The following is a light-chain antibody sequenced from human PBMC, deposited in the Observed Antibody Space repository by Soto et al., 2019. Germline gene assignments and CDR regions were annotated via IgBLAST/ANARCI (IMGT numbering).Light chain of an antibody. Sequence: ELVLTQSPGTLSLSPGERATLSCRASQSVSSSYLAWYQQKPGQAPRLLIYGASSRATGIPDRFSGSGSRTDFTLTISRLEPEDFAVYYCQQYGNSPTFGGGTKVEIK. CDR3: QQYGNSPT. CDR1: QSVSSSY. V-gene: IGKV3-20*01. J-gene: IGKJ4*01. CDR2: GAS.